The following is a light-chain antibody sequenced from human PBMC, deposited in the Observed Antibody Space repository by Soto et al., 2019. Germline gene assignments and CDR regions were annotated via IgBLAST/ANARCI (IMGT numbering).Light chain of an antibody. J-gene: IGKJ1*01. CDR3: QHHNSYSQT. CDR2: GAS. CDR1: QSIRHY. Sequence: QMAQSPPTLSASVGDRVTITCRASQSIRHYLAWYQQMPGKAPKLLIYGASTLQSGVPSRFSGSGSGTEFTLTISSLQPDDFGTYFCQHHNSYSQTFGQGTKVDIK. V-gene: IGKV1-5*01.